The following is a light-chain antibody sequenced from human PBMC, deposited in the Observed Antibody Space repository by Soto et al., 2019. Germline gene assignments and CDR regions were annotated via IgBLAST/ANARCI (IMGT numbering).Light chain of an antibody. Sequence: DIQMTQSPSSLSASVGDTVTITCRASQSISVHLNWYQQKPGKVPKLLIYAASNLQSGVPSSFSGSGSATDFALTMSSLQPEDFATSYCQQSYITPYTFGQGTKLQIK. CDR3: QQSYITPYT. J-gene: IGKJ2*01. CDR1: QSISVH. V-gene: IGKV1-39*01. CDR2: AAS.